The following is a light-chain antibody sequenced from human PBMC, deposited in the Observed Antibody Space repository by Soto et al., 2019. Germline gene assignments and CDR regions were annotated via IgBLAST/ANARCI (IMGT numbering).Light chain of an antibody. J-gene: IGLJ1*01. CDR2: EVN. CDR3: SAYIASITSHV. CDR1: SSDVGSHKS. V-gene: IGLV2-18*02. Sequence: QSALTQPPSVSGSPGQSVTISCSGSSSDVGSHKSVSWYKQAPGTSPTLMIFEVNNRPSGVPDRFSESKSGNTAFLTISGLQPEDEDDYYCSAYIASITSHVFGTGTKVTVL.